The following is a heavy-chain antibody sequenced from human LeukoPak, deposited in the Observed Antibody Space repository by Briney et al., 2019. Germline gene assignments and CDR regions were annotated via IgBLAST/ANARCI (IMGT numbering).Heavy chain of an antibody. CDR1: GFTFSTYW. Sequence: PGGSLRLSCAASGFTFSTYWMHWVRQAPGKGLVWVSRINTDGSSTTYADSVKGRFTISRDNAENTLYLQMNSLTAEDTAVYYCASLPQGYYGTSGFVLHWGQGTLVTVSS. CDR3: ASLPQGYYGTSGFVLH. CDR2: INTDGSST. J-gene: IGHJ1*01. D-gene: IGHD3-22*01. V-gene: IGHV3-74*01.